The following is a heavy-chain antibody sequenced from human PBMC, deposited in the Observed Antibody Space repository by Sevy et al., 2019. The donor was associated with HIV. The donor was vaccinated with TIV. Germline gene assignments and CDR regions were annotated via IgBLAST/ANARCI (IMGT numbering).Heavy chain of an antibody. CDR1: GFIFSNYG. CDR3: AKGSKATGSAFDI. CDR2: VSYDGSTK. Sequence: GGSLRLSCAASGFIFSNYGMHWVRQAPGKGLEWVAVVSYDGSTKYYTGSVRGRFSISRDNSKNTVYLQMNSLRVEDTAVYYCAKGSKATGSAFDIRGQGTMVTVSS. V-gene: IGHV3-30*18. J-gene: IGHJ3*02. D-gene: IGHD1-1*01.